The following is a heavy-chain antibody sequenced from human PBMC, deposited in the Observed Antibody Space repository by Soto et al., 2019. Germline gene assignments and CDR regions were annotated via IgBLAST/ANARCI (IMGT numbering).Heavy chain of an antibody. CDR3: TTDQLHQWLVGPDS. J-gene: IGHJ4*02. Sequence: EVQLVESGGGLVQPGRSLRLSCTTSGFTFGDYGMSWFRQAPGKGLEWVGFIRSKAYGGTADYAASVKGRFTISRDDSKRIAYLQMNSLKTEDTAVYYSTTDQLHQWLVGPDSWGQGTLVTVSS. V-gene: IGHV3-49*03. CDR1: GFTFGDYG. CDR2: IRSKAYGGTA. D-gene: IGHD6-19*01.